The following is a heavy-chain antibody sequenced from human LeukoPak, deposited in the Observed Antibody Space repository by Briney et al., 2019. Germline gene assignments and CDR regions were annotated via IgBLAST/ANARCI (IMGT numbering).Heavy chain of an antibody. CDR3: ARGYCSSTSCYFDY. D-gene: IGHD2-2*01. Sequence: GVSLRLSCAASGFTFDDYGMSWVRQAPGKGLEGLSRFNWNCGSTGYTDSVKGRFPISRDNAKNSLYLQMNSLRAEETALYCCARGYCSSTSCYFDYWGQGPLVTVSS. V-gene: IGHV3-20*04. J-gene: IGHJ4*02. CDR2: FNWNCGST. CDR1: GFTFDDYG.